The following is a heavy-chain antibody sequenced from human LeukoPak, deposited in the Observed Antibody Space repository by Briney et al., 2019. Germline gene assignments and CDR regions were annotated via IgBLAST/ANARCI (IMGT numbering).Heavy chain of an antibody. D-gene: IGHD2-15*01. CDR1: GFTFSNYG. CDR3: ARGKWSTRH. Sequence: PGGSLRLSCAASGFTFSNYGMHWVRQAPGKGLEWVAFISYDGSYKYYADSVKGRFTISRDNSKNTLYLQMNSLRAEDTAVNYCARGKWSTRHWGQGTLVTVSS. CDR2: ISYDGSYK. V-gene: IGHV3-30*03. J-gene: IGHJ4*02.